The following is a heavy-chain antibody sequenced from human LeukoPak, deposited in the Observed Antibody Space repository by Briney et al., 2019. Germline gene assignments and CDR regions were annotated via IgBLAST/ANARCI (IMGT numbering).Heavy chain of an antibody. Sequence: SVRVSCKASGFTFTTSAVQWVRQARGQRLEWIGWIVVGSGNTNYAQKFQERATITRDMSTSTAYMELSSLRSEDTAVYFCAAGSGWYRFDYWGQGTLVTVSS. CDR2: IVVGSGNT. V-gene: IGHV1-58*01. D-gene: IGHD6-19*01. CDR3: AAGSGWYRFDY. J-gene: IGHJ4*02. CDR1: GFTFTTSA.